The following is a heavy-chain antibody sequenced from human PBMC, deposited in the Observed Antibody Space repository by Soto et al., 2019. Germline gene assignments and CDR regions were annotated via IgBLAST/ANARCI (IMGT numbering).Heavy chain of an antibody. Sequence: PGESLKISCKGSGYRFASYWIGWVRQMPGKGLEWMGIIYPGDSDTRYSPPFQGQVTISADSSNSTAYLQWSSLKASDSAMYFCARQVEDGYSFGYHYWGQGTQVTVSS. D-gene: IGHD5-18*01. CDR3: ARQVEDGYSFGYHY. CDR1: GYRFASYW. J-gene: IGHJ4*02. V-gene: IGHV5-51*01. CDR2: IYPGDSDT.